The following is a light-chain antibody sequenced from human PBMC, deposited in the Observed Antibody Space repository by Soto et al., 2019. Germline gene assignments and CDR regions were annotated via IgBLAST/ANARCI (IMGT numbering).Light chain of an antibody. J-gene: IGKJ4*01. CDR1: QDIRSS. CDR3: QQCNSSPFT. Sequence: DIQLTQSPSFLSASVGDRLTITCRASQDIRSSLAWYQQKPGKAPNLLNYTVSTLQSGVPSRFSGSRSGTEFTLTIIILQPEYFATYYCQQCNSSPFTFGGGTKVEI. V-gene: IGKV1-9*01. CDR2: TVS.